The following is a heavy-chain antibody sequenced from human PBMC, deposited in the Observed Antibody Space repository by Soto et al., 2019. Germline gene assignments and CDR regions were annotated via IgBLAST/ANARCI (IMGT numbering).Heavy chain of an antibody. CDR2: IYYSGST. J-gene: IGHJ2*01. CDR3: ARLRDGYNYGTNWYFDL. D-gene: IGHD5-12*01. V-gene: IGHV4-59*01. Sequence: QVQLQESGPGLVKPSETLSLTCTVSGGSISSYYWSWIRQPPGKGLEWIGYIYYSGSTNYNPSLKSRVTMSVDTSKNQFSLKLSSVTAADTAVYYCARLRDGYNYGTNWYFDLWGRDTLVTVSS. CDR1: GGSISSYY.